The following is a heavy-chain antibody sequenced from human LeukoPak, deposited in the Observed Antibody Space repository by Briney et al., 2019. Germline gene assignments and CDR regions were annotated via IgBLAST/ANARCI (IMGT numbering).Heavy chain of an antibody. J-gene: IGHJ3*02. D-gene: IGHD2-21*02. Sequence: ASVKVSCKASGYTFTGYYMHWVRQAPGQGLEWMGWVNPNSGGTNYAQKFQGRVTMTRDTSISTAYMELSRQRSDDTAVYYCARDRPAYQPLLSGAFDIWGQGTMVTVSS. CDR1: GYTFTGYY. CDR3: ARDRPAYQPLLSGAFDI. V-gene: IGHV1-2*02. CDR2: VNPNSGGT.